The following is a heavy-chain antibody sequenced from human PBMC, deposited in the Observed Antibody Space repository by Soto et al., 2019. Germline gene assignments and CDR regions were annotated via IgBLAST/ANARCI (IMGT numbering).Heavy chain of an antibody. CDR2: ISNNGAHT. CDR1: GFTFSNYE. CDR3: ARRGYGSRWPNVYMDV. Sequence: EAQLVESGGGLVQPGGSLRLSWAASGFTFSNYEMHWVRQAPGKGLEYVSGISNNGAHTDYAKSVKGRFTISRDNSENTLYRQMGSLRAEDMALYYCARRGYGSRWPNVYMDVWGKGTTVTVSS. V-gene: IGHV3-64*01. J-gene: IGHJ6*03. D-gene: IGHD6-13*01.